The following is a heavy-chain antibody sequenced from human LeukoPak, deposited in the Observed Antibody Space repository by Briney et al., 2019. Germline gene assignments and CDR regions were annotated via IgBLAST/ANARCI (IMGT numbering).Heavy chain of an antibody. CDR2: INHSGST. CDR1: GGSFSDYY. J-gene: IGHJ3*02. CDR3: AMIAAAVLDAFDI. Sequence: PSETLSLTCAVYGGSFSDYYWSWIRQPPGKGLEWIGEINHSGSTNYNPSLKSRVTISVDTSKSQFSLKLSSVTAADTAVYYCAMIAAAVLDAFDIWGQGTMVTVSS. D-gene: IGHD6-13*01. V-gene: IGHV4-34*01.